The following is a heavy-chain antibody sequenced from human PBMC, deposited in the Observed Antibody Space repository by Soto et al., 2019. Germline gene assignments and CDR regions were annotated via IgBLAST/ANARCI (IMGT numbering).Heavy chain of an antibody. J-gene: IGHJ5*02. V-gene: IGHV1-18*01. CDR3: ARGGAAAGTNWFDP. D-gene: IGHD6-13*01. Sequence: ASVKVSCKASGYTFTSYGISWVRQAPGQGLEWMGWISAYNGNTNYAQKLQGRVTVTTDTSTSTAYMELSSLRSEDTAVYYCARGGAAAGTNWFDPWGQGTLVTVSS. CDR2: ISAYNGNT. CDR1: GYTFTSYG.